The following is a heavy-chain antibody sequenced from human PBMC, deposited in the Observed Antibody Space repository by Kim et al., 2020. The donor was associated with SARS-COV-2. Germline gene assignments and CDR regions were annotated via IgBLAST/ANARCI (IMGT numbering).Heavy chain of an antibody. J-gene: IGHJ5*01. CDR2: IYHSGGT. V-gene: IGHV4-61*08. CDR3: ARVTHMVTAAGELHNW. CDR1: SGSISSGGHY. D-gene: IGHD5-18*01. Sequence: SETLSLTCTVSSGSISSGGHYWSWIRQPPGQGLEWIGYIYHSGGTNHSPSLKSRVIISVDASDNQLPLKLTPVTAADTAVYFCARVTHMVTAAGELHNW.